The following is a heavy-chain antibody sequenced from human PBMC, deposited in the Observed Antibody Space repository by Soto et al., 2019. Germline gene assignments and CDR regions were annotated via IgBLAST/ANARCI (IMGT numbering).Heavy chain of an antibody. Sequence: GGSLRLSCAASGFTFSSSAMSWVRQAPGKGLAWVSAISGSGGTTYYADSVKGRFTISRDNSKNTLYLQMNSLRAEDTAVYYCAKGLKTYYYYVMDVWGQGTTVTVSS. J-gene: IGHJ6*02. V-gene: IGHV3-23*01. CDR3: AKGLKTYYYYVMDV. D-gene: IGHD5-12*01. CDR1: GFTFSSSA. CDR2: ISGSGGTT.